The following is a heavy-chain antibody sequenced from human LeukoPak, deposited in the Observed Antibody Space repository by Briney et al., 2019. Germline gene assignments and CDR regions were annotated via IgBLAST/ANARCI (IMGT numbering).Heavy chain of an antibody. J-gene: IGHJ6*03. V-gene: IGHV3-30*02. CDR3: AKGSKAVVFTRDHYMDV. CDR1: GFTFSSYG. CDR2: IRSDGSNK. D-gene: IGHD3-22*01. Sequence: PGGSLRLSCAASGFTFSSYGMHWVRQAPGKGLEWVAFIRSDGSNKYYADSVKGRFTISRDNSKLYLQMNSLRAEDTAVYYCAKGSKAVVFTRDHYMDVWGKGTTVTISS.